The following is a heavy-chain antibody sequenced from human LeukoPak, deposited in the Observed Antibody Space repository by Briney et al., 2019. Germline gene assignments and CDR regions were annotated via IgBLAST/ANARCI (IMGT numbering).Heavy chain of an antibody. Sequence: GGSLRLSCAASGFSFSAYPMGLVRQAPGKGLQWLSGISASGDVTFHADRVKGRFAISRDNSKNTLYLQMTGLRAGDTAEYYCAKSLFTSATGTGRAFHIWGQGTMVTVSS. J-gene: IGHJ3*02. D-gene: IGHD1-1*01. CDR2: ISASGDVT. CDR1: GFSFSAYP. V-gene: IGHV3-23*01. CDR3: AKSLFTSATGTGRAFHI.